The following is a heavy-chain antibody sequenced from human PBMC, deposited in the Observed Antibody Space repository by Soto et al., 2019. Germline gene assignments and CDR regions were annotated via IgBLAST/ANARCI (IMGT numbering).Heavy chain of an antibody. D-gene: IGHD3-22*01. V-gene: IGHV4-59*12. Sequence: PSETLSLTCTVSGGSISSYYWSWIRQPPGKGLEWIGYIYYTGSTNYNPSLKSRVTISVDTSKNQFSLKLSSVTAADTAVYYCARNSTYYYDSSGYWYYFDYWGQGTLVTVSS. CDR1: GGSISSYY. J-gene: IGHJ4*02. CDR3: ARNSTYYYDSSGYWYYFDY. CDR2: IYYTGST.